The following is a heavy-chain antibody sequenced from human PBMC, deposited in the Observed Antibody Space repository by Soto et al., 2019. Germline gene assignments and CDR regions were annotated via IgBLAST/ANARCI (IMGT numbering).Heavy chain of an antibody. CDR3: AKGFYSDSSGYPDY. CDR1: GFPFSSYG. CDR2: ISGSSGST. J-gene: IGHJ4*02. D-gene: IGHD3-22*01. V-gene: IGHV3-23*04. Sequence: VQLVESGGGVVQPGRSLRLSCAASGFPFSSYGMTWVRQAPGKGLEWVSAISGSSGSTYYAGSVKGRFTISRDNSKNTLYLQMNSLRAEDTAVYYCAKGFYSDSSGYPDYWGQGTLVTVSS.